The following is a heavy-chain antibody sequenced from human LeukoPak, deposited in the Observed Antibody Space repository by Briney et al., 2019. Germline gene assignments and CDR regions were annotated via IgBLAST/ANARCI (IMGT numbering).Heavy chain of an antibody. V-gene: IGHV1-18*01. CDR1: GYTFTGYG. D-gene: IGHD3-3*01. CDR3: ARVGFFGVVIGGGWFDP. CDR2: ISAYNGNT. Sequence: ASVKVSCKASGYTFTGYGISWVRQAPGQGLEWMGWISAYNGNTNYAQKLQGRVTMTTDTSTSTAYMELRSLRSDDTAVYYCARVGFFGVVIGGGWFDPWGQGTLVTVSS. J-gene: IGHJ5*02.